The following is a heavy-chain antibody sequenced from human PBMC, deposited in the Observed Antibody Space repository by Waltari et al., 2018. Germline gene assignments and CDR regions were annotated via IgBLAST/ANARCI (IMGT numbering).Heavy chain of an antibody. CDR2: ISGRCGST. CDR1: GFTFSSYA. CDR3: AQMGSSSGYYSPYYYYGMDV. V-gene: IGHV3-23*01. J-gene: IGHJ6*02. Sequence: EVQLLESGGGLVQPGGSLRLSCAASGFTFSSYAMSWVRQAPGEGLEWVSAISGRCGSTYYADSVKGRFTISRDNSKNTLYLQMNSLRAEDTAVYYYAQMGSSSGYYSPYYYYGMDVWGQGTTVTVSS. D-gene: IGHD3-22*01.